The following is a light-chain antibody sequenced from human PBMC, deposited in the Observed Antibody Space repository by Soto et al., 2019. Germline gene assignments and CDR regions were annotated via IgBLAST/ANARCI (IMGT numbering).Light chain of an antibody. CDR1: SSDVGHYNY. J-gene: IGLJ1*01. CDR2: EVT. Sequence: QSALTQPPSASGSPGQSVTISCTGTSSDVGHYNYVSWYQQHPGTAPHLIIYEVTKRPSGVPDRFSGSKSGYTASLTVSGLQAEEEDDYYCSSYAGSNHFPYVFGTGTKLTVL. V-gene: IGLV2-8*01. CDR3: SSYAGSNHFPYV.